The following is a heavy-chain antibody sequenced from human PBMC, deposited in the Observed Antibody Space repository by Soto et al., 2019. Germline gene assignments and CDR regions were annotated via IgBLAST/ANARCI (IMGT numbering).Heavy chain of an antibody. Sequence: GESLKISCKGSGYNFARYWIAWVRQMPGKGLEWMGIIYPGDSDTRYSPSFQGQVTISADKSISTAYLQWSTLKASDTAMYYCARLTYCTTTRCYTTRSYYYGMDVWGQGTTVTVSS. CDR2: IYPGDSDT. D-gene: IGHD2-2*02. CDR3: ARLTYCTTTRCYTTRSYYYGMDV. J-gene: IGHJ6*02. V-gene: IGHV5-51*01. CDR1: GYNFARYW.